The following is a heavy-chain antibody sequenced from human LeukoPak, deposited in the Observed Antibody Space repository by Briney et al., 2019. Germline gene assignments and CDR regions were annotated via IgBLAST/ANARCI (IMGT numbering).Heavy chain of an antibody. CDR2: ISYSSSAI. D-gene: IGHD3-22*01. V-gene: IGHV3-48*02. CDR1: GFTFSTYS. J-gene: IGHJ4*02. CDR3: ARDSYGSSGYYYVSDY. Sequence: AGSLRLSCAASGFTFSTYSMNWVRQAPGKGLEWVSYISYSSSAIYYADSVKGRFTISRDNAKNSLYLRMNSLRDEDTAVYYCARDSYGSSGYYYVSDYWGQGTLVTVSS.